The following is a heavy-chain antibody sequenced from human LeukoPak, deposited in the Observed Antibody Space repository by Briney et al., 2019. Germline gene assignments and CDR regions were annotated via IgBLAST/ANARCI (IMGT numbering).Heavy chain of an antibody. CDR1: GFTFSDAW. CDR2: IKSKTDGGTT. V-gene: IGHV3-15*01. D-gene: IGHD2-2*01. J-gene: IGHJ4*02. CDR3: SRLLSTGGY. Sequence: AESLRLSCAVSGFTFSDAWMTWVRQAPGRGLEWVGRIKSKTDGGTTDYAAPVKGRFTIARDDSKNTLYLQMNNLKTEDTAVYYCSRLLSTGGYWGQGTLVTVSS.